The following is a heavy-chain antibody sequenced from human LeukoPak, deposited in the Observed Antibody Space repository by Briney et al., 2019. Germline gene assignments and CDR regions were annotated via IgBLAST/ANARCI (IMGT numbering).Heavy chain of an antibody. CDR1: GGSISSSSYY. CDR3: ARDGYDILTDSPIY. CDR2: IYYSGST. D-gene: IGHD3-9*01. J-gene: IGHJ4*02. Sequence: SETLSLTCTVSGGSISSSSYYWGWIRQPPGKGLEWIGSIYYSGSTYYNPSLKSRVTISVDTSKNQFSLKLSSVTAADTAVYYCARDGYDILTDSPIYWGQGTLVTVSS. V-gene: IGHV4-39*07.